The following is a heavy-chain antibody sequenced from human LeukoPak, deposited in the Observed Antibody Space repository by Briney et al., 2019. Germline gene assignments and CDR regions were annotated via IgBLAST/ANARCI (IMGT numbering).Heavy chain of an antibody. Sequence: GGSLRLSCAAYGFTFSSYGMHWVRQAPGKGLEWVAVISYDGSNKYYADSVKGRFTISRDNSKNTLYLQMNSLRAEDTAVYYCARGLDSRFDYWGQGTLVTVSS. CDR3: ARGLDSRFDY. CDR1: GFTFSSYG. V-gene: IGHV3-30*03. D-gene: IGHD2-15*01. J-gene: IGHJ4*02. CDR2: ISYDGSNK.